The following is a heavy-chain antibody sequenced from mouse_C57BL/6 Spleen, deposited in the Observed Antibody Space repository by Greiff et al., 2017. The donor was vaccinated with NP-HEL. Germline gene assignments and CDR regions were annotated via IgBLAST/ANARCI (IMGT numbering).Heavy chain of an antibody. V-gene: IGHV5-17*01. CDR1: GFTFSDYG. J-gene: IGHJ4*01. CDR3: ARTLSSSLYAMDY. CDR2: ISSGSSTI. D-gene: IGHD1-1*01. Sequence: VQLKESGGGLVKPGGSLKLSCAASGFTFSDYGMHWVRQAPEQGLEWVAYISSGSSTIYYADTVKGRFTITRDNANNTLFLQMTSLRSEDTAMYYWARTLSSSLYAMDYWGQGTSVTVSS.